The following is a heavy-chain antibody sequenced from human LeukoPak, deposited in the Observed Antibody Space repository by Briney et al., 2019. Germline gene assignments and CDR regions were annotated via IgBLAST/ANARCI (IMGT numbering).Heavy chain of an antibody. CDR2: IYYSGST. Sequence: PSETLSLTCTVSGGSISSYYWSWIRQPPGKGLEWIGYIYYSGSTNYNPSLKSRVTISVDTSKNQFSLKLSSVTAADTAVYYCARVYPPSLPSKRPPSGYCSSTSCFGHAFDIWGQGTMVTVSS. D-gene: IGHD2-2*03. J-gene: IGHJ3*02. CDR1: GGSISSYY. CDR3: ARVYPPSLPSKRPPSGYCSSTSCFGHAFDI. V-gene: IGHV4-59*01.